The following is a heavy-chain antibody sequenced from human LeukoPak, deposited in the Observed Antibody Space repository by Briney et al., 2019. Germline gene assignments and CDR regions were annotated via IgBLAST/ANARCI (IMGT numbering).Heavy chain of an antibody. Sequence: PGGSLRLSCAASGFTLDNYAMHWVRQAPGKGLEWVSGIAWNSGNTGFADSVKGRFTISRDNAENSLYPQMNSLTPEDTAFYFCAKDMNSYGSGSSYNPWGPFDSWGQGTLVTVSS. J-gene: IGHJ4*02. V-gene: IGHV3-9*01. D-gene: IGHD3-10*01. CDR2: IAWNSGNT. CDR1: GFTLDNYA. CDR3: AKDMNSYGSGSSYNPWGPFDS.